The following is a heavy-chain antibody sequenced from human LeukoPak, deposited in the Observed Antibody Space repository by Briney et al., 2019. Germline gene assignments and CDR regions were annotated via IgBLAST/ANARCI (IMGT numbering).Heavy chain of an antibody. Sequence: ASVKASCKASGYTFTGYYMHWVRPAPGQGLEWMGWINPNSGGTNYAQKFQGWVTMTRDTSISTAYMELSRLRSDDTAVYYCARYVGGEAFDIWGQGTTVTVSS. V-gene: IGHV1-2*04. CDR3: ARYVGGEAFDI. J-gene: IGHJ3*02. D-gene: IGHD3-10*01. CDR1: GYTFTGYY. CDR2: INPNSGGT.